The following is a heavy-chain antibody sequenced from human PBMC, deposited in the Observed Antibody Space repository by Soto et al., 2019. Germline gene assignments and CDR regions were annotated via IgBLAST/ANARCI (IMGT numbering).Heavy chain of an antibody. Sequence: EVELVESGGGLVQPGGALRLSCTASGFTFSTYEMNWVRQAPGKGLDWVAYSTGSGGAIYFADSVKGRFSISRDNAKNVLYLEMNSLRAEDTAGYYCARVHTEVKPEIIPHYYDMDVWGQGTTVTVSS. D-gene: IGHD2-2*02. CDR2: STGSGGAI. V-gene: IGHV3-48*03. CDR3: ARVHTEVKPEIIPHYYDMDV. J-gene: IGHJ6*02. CDR1: GFTFSTYE.